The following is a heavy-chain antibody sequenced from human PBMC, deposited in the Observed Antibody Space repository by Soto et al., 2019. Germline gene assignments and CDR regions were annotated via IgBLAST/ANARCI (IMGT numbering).Heavy chain of an antibody. CDR1: GFTVSSNY. CDR2: IYSGGST. Sequence: GGSLRLSCAASGFTVSSNYMSWVRQAPGKGLEWVSVIYSGGSTYYADSVKGRFTISRDNSKNTLYLQMNSLRAEDTAVYYCARVGRYCSSTSCPLNAFDIWGQGTMVTVSS. V-gene: IGHV3-53*01. D-gene: IGHD2-2*01. CDR3: ARVGRYCSSTSCPLNAFDI. J-gene: IGHJ3*02.